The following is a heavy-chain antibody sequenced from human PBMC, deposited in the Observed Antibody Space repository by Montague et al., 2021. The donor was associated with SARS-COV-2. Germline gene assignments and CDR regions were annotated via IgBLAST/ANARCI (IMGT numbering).Heavy chain of an antibody. J-gene: IGHJ6*02. CDR2: ISGSGGST. CDR3: AEDYPTRDIVVVVAAISYYYGMDV. Sequence: SLRLSCAASGFTFSSYAMSWVRQAPGKGLEWVSAISGSGGSTYYADSVKGRFTISRDNSKNTLYLQMNSLRAEDTAVYYCAEDYPTRDIVVVVAAISYYYGMDVWGQGTTVTVSS. CDR1: GFTFSSYA. D-gene: IGHD2-15*01. V-gene: IGHV3-23*01.